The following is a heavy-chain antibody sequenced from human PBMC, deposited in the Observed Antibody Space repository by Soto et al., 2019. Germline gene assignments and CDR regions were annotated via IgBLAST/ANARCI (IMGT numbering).Heavy chain of an antibody. CDR1: GFTFSSYA. CDR3: ATSLSAAGTFRDYCYGMDF. J-gene: IGHJ6*02. V-gene: IGHV3-23*01. Sequence: GGSLRLSCAASGFTFSSYALSWVRLAPGKGLEWVSAISGSGGSTDYADSVKGRFTISRDNSKNTLYLQMNSLRAEDTAVYYCATSLSAAGTFRDYCYGMDFWGRGTTVTVS. D-gene: IGHD6-13*01. CDR2: ISGSGGST.